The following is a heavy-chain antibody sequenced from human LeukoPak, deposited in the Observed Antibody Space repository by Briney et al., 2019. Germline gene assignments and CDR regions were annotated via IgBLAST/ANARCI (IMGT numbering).Heavy chain of an antibody. J-gene: IGHJ4*02. CDR1: GFTFSSYW. D-gene: IGHD2-15*01. CDR2: IKQDGSDK. Sequence: LAGGSLRLSCAASGFTFSSYWMCWVRQAPGKGLEWVAIIKQDGSDKYYVDSVEGRFIISRDNAKNSLYLQMNSLRAEDTAVYYCLTSTRSHRFDYWAREPWSPSPQ. V-gene: IGHV3-7*01. CDR3: LTSTRSHRFDY.